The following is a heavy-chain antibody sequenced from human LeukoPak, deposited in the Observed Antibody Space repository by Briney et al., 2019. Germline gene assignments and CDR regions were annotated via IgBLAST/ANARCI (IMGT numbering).Heavy chain of an antibody. J-gene: IGHJ4*02. V-gene: IGHV3-49*04. D-gene: IGHD6-19*01. CDR1: GFTLGDYA. Sequence: GRSLRLSCTASGFTLGDYAMSWVRQAPGKGLEWVGFIRSKAYGGTTEYAASVKGRFTISRDDSKSIAYLQMNSLKTEDTAVYYCTRDLRWLAYDYWGQGTLVTVSS. CDR2: IRSKAYGGTT. CDR3: TRDLRWLAYDY.